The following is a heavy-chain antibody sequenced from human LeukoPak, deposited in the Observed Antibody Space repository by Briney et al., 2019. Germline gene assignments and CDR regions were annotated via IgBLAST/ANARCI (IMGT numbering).Heavy chain of an antibody. CDR2: IYYSGST. Sequence: SETLSLTCTVSGGSISSGDYYWSWIRQPPGKGLEWIGYIYYSGSTYYNPSLKSRVTISVDTSKNQFSLRLSSVTAADTAVYYCARASIWFRESSIDYWGQGTLVTVSS. CDR1: GGSISSGDYY. D-gene: IGHD3-10*01. V-gene: IGHV4-30-4*01. CDR3: ARASIWFRESSIDY. J-gene: IGHJ4*02.